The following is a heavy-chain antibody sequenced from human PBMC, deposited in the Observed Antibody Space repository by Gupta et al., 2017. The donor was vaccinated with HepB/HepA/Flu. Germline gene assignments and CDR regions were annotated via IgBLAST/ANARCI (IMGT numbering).Heavy chain of an antibody. D-gene: IGHD2/OR15-2a*01. CDR3: VRGTTKYYFDY. Sequence: QVQLVVSGGGLVKPGGSLRLSCVASGFTFSDYYMHWIRQAPGKGLEWVSSIRGSGTTYYADSMKGRFTISRDNAQNSLYLQMDSLRADDTAVYYCVRGTTKYYFDYWGQGTPVTVSS. CDR2: IRGSGTT. V-gene: IGHV3-11*01. CDR1: GFTFSDYY. J-gene: IGHJ4*02.